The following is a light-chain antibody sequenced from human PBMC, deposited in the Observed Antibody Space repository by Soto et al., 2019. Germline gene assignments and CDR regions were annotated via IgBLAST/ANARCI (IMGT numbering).Light chain of an antibody. V-gene: IGLV3-21*01. CDR1: NIGSKS. CDR2: YDD. Sequence: SSVLTQPPSVSVAPGKTARITCGGTNIGSKSVHWYQQNPGQAPVLVIHYDDDRPSGIPERFSGSNSGNTATLTISRVEAGDEADYYCQVWDSNSDHPVFGGGTKLTVL. J-gene: IGLJ2*01. CDR3: QVWDSNSDHPV.